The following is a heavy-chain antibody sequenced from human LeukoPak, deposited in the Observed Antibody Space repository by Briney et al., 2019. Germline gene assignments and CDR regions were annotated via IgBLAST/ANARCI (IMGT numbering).Heavy chain of an antibody. V-gene: IGHV3-15*01. CDR2: IKSKTDGGTP. D-gene: IGHD1-26*01. Sequence: KTGGSLRLSCAASGLTFNNAWMNWVRQAPGEGLEWVGRIKSKTDGGTPDYAAPVKGRFTISRDDSKNMMYLQMNSLKTEDTAVYYCTTGMMGVENDAFDIWGQGTMVTVPS. J-gene: IGHJ3*02. CDR3: TTGMMGVENDAFDI. CDR1: GLTFNNAW.